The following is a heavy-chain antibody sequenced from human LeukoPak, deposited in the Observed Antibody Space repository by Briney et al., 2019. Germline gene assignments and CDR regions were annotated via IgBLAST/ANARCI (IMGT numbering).Heavy chain of an antibody. V-gene: IGHV3-30*02. J-gene: IGHJ4*02. CDR1: GFTFSGYG. CDR2: IRYDGSNK. Sequence: GGSLRLSCAASGFTFSGYGMHWVRQPPGKGLEWVAFIRYDGSNKFYADSVKGRFTISRANSKNTLYLQMNSLRAEDTAIYYCATYRQVLLPFESWGQGTLVTVSS. D-gene: IGHD2-8*02. CDR3: ATYRQVLLPFES.